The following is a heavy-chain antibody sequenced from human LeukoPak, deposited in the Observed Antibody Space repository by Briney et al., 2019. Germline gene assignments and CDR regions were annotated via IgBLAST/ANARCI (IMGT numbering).Heavy chain of an antibody. J-gene: IGHJ4*02. CDR2: ISHSGVST. CDR1: GFTFSNAW. CDR3: AKDSFSST. D-gene: IGHD2-2*01. Sequence: GGSLRLSCAASGFTFSNAWMSWVRQAPGKGLEWVPTISHSGVSTFYADPVRGRFTISRDNSKNTLYLHMTSLSAEDTAIYYCAKDSFSSTWGQGTLVTVSS. V-gene: IGHV3-23*01.